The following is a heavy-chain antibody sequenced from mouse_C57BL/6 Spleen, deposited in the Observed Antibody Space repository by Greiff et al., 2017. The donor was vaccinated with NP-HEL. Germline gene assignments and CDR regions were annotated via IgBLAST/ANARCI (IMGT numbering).Heavy chain of an antibody. Sequence: QVQLQQSGPELVKPGASVKISCKASGYAFSSSWMNWVKQRPGKGLEWIGRIYPGDGDTNYNGKFKGKATLTADKSSSTAYMQLSSLTSEDSAVYFCAREGTYGSSLYYAMDYWGQGTSVTVSS. V-gene: IGHV1-82*01. D-gene: IGHD1-1*01. J-gene: IGHJ4*01. CDR3: AREGTYGSSLYYAMDY. CDR2: IYPGDGDT. CDR1: GYAFSSSW.